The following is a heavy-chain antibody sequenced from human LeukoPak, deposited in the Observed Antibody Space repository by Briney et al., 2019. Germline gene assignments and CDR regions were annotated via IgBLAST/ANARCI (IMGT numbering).Heavy chain of an antibody. CDR3: AKDLPMIVVADAFDI. CDR2: ISSSSSYI. CDR1: GFTFSSYS. D-gene: IGHD3-22*01. V-gene: IGHV3-21*01. Sequence: PGGSLRLSCAASGFTFSSYSMNWVRQAPGKGLEWVSSISSSSSYIYYADSVKGRFTISRDNAKNSLYLQMNSLRAEDTAVYYCAKDLPMIVVADAFDIWGQGTMVTVSS. J-gene: IGHJ3*02.